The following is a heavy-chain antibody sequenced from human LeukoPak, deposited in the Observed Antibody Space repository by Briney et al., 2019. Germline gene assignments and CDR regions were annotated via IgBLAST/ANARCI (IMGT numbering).Heavy chain of an antibody. CDR3: ANAYSSGWSPFDY. V-gene: IGHV3-48*03. CDR2: ISSSGSII. CDR1: GFTFSSYE. J-gene: IGHJ4*02. D-gene: IGHD6-19*01. Sequence: GRSLRLSCAASGFTFSSYEMNWVRQAPGKGLEWVSYISSSGSIIYYADSVKGRFTISRDNAKNTLYLQMNSLRAEDTAVYYCANAYSSGWSPFDYWGQGTLVTVSS.